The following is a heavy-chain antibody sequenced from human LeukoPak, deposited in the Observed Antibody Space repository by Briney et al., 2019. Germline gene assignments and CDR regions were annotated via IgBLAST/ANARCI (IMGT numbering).Heavy chain of an antibody. D-gene: IGHD3-10*01. CDR3: ARGWFGEFNWFDP. CDR2: IIPIFGTA. V-gene: IGHV1-69*05. CDR1: GGTFSSYA. Sequence: ASVKVSCKASGGTFSSYAISWVRQAPGQGLEWMGGIIPIFGTANYAQKFQGRVTMTTDTSTSTAYMELRSLRSDDTAVYYCARGWFGEFNWFDPWGQGTLVTVSS. J-gene: IGHJ5*02.